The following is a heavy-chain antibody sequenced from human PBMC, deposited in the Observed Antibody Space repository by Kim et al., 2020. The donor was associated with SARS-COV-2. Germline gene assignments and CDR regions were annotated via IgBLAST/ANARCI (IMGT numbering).Heavy chain of an antibody. D-gene: IGHD2-15*01. CDR3: ARDQDPSNYYYGMDV. V-gene: IGHV1-18*01. Sequence: QKLQGRVTMTTDTSTSTAYMELRSLRSDDTAVYYCARDQDPSNYYYGMDVWGQGTTVTVSS. J-gene: IGHJ6*02.